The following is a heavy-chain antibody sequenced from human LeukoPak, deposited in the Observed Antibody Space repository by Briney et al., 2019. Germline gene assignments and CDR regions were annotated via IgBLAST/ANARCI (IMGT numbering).Heavy chain of an antibody. Sequence: GGSLRLSWVASGFTFSSYWMTWVRQAPEKGLEWLANIKEDGSIQYYLDSVRGRFTISRDNAKTSVYLQLNSLRADDTAVYYCARDVWTGVAVSDYWGQGTLVTVSS. D-gene: IGHD6-19*01. CDR3: ARDVWTGVAVSDY. J-gene: IGHJ4*02. V-gene: IGHV3-7*01. CDR1: GFTFSSYW. CDR2: IKEDGSIQ.